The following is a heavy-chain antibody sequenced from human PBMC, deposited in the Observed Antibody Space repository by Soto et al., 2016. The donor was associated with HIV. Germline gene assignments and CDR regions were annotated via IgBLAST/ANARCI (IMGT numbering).Heavy chain of an antibody. J-gene: IGHJ4*02. D-gene: IGHD2-15*01. CDR1: GGSISSYY. V-gene: IGHV4-59*01. CDR2: IYYSGST. CDR3: ASSRVAKRYFFDF. Sequence: VQLQESGPGLVKPSETLSLTCNVSGGSISSYYWSWIRQSPGKGLEWIGYIYYSGSTNYNPSFKSRVTISVDTSKTKFSLKLNSVTAADTAVYYCASSRVAKRYFFDFWGQGTLVTVSS.